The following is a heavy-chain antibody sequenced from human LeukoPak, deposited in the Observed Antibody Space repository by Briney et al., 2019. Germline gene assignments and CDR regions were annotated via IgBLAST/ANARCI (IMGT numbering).Heavy chain of an antibody. J-gene: IGHJ2*01. CDR1: GFTFSSYA. CDR3: AKNRAGYNWYFDF. Sequence: PGASLRLSCAASGFTFSSYAMSWVRQAPGKGLEWVSAISGGGGSTYYADSVKGRFTISRDNSKNTLYLQMNSLRAEGTAVYYCAKNRAGYNWYFDFWGRGTLVTVSS. D-gene: IGHD3-9*01. CDR2: ISGGGGST. V-gene: IGHV3-23*01.